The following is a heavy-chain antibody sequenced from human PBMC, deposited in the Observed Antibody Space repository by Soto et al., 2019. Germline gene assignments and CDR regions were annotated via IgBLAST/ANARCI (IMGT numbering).Heavy chain of an antibody. V-gene: IGHV4-34*02. J-gene: IGHJ6*02. CDR2: IKHCGGT. D-gene: IGHD3-3*02. Sequence: QVQLQQWGAGLLKPSETLSLTCAVYGGSFSGYYWTWIRQAPGKGLEWIGEIKHCGGTNYNSSLKSRVTISVDTSKNQFSLILYSVTAADTAVYYCARERQYYQFWSGCQNEGPCAMDVWGQGTTVTVSS. CDR3: ARERQYYQFWSGCQNEGPCAMDV. CDR1: GGSFSGYY.